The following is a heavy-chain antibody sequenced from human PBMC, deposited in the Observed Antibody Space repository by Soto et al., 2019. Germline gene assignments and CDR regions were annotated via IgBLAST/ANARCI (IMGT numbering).Heavy chain of an antibody. CDR2: IERDDDDK. CDR3: ARSIRGPRKFNGMDV. Sequence: SGPTLVNPTETLTLTCTFSGFSITSPGMSVSWIRQPPGRALEWLALIERDDDDKYYSTSLKTRLTISKDTRKNQVVLAMANMDPADTATYYCARSIRGPRKFNGMDVWGQGTTVTVSS. D-gene: IGHD1-20*01. V-gene: IGHV2-70*13. CDR1: GFSITSPGMS. J-gene: IGHJ6*02.